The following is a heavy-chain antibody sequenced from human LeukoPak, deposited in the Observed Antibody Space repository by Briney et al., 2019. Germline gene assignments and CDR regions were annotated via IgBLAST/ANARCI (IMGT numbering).Heavy chain of an antibody. Sequence: GGSLRLSCAASGFTFSSYAMSWVRQAPGKGLEWVSAISGSGGSTYYADSVKGRFTISRDNSKNTLYLQMNSLRAEDTAVYYCAKPDGSGSYSRYYYGMDVWGQGTTVTVSS. CDR1: GFTFSSYA. V-gene: IGHV3-23*01. J-gene: IGHJ6*02. D-gene: IGHD3-10*01. CDR3: AKPDGSGSYSRYYYGMDV. CDR2: ISGSGGST.